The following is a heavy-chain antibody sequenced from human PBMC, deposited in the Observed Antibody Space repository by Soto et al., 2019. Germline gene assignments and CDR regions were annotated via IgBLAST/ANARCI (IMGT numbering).Heavy chain of an antibody. V-gene: IGHV4-59*08. CDR2: IYYSGST. CDR3: ASGPYDFWSGYYGY. J-gene: IGHJ4*02. D-gene: IGHD3-3*01. Sequence: SETLSLTCTVSGGSISSYYWSWIRQPPGKGLEWIGYIYYSGSTNYNPSLKSRVTISVDTSKNQFSLKLSSVTAADTAVYYCASGPYDFWSGYYGYWGQGTLVTVSS. CDR1: GGSISSYY.